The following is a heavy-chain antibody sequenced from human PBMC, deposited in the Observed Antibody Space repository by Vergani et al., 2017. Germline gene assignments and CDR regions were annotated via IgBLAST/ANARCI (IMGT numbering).Heavy chain of an antibody. J-gene: IGHJ4*02. Sequence: QVQLVESGGGVVQPGRSLRLSCAASGFTFSSYAMHWVRQAPGKGLGWVAVISYDGSNKYYADSVKGRFTISRDNSKNTLYLQMNSLRAEDTAVYYCATGRDFWSGYSRTDFDYWGQGTLVTVSS. CDR3: ATGRDFWSGYSRTDFDY. CDR1: GFTFSSYA. D-gene: IGHD3-3*01. V-gene: IGHV3-30*01. CDR2: ISYDGSNK.